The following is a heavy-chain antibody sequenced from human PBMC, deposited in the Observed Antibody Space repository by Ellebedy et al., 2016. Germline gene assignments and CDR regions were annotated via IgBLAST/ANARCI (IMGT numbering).Heavy chain of an antibody. D-gene: IGHD6-13*01. CDR2: ISAYNGNT. Sequence: ASVKVSXXASGYTFTSYGISWVRQAPGQGLEWMGWISAYNGNTNYAQKLQGRVTMTTDTSTSTAYMELRSLRSDDTAVYYCARDNPIAAAGRDAFDIWGQGTMVTVSS. CDR3: ARDNPIAAAGRDAFDI. J-gene: IGHJ3*02. CDR1: GYTFTSYG. V-gene: IGHV1-18*01.